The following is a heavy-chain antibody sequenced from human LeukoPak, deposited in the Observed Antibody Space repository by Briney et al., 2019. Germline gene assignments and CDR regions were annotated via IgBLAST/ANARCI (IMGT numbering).Heavy chain of an antibody. CDR3: TRNWYLTSYGMDV. V-gene: IGHV3-7*05. Sequence: GGSLRLSCAASGFTFSSYWMSWVRQAPGKGLEWVANIKQDGSEKYYVDSVKGRFTISRDNAKNLLYLQLNSLRVEDTAVYYCTRNWYLTSYGMDVWGQGTTVTVSS. J-gene: IGHJ6*02. CDR1: GFTFSSYW. D-gene: IGHD3-9*01. CDR2: IKQDGSEK.